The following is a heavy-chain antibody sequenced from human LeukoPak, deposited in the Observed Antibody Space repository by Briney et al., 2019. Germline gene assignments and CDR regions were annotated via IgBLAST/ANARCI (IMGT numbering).Heavy chain of an antibody. CDR3: ARVGSSSSGGFDP. D-gene: IGHD6-6*01. J-gene: IGHJ5*02. Sequence: ASVKVSCKASGGTFSSYAISWVRQAPGQGLEWMGGIIPIFGTANYAQKFQGRVTITTDESTSTAYMELSSLRSEDTAVYYCARVGSSSSGGFDPWGRGTLVTVSS. CDR1: GGTFSSYA. CDR2: IIPIFGTA. V-gene: IGHV1-69*05.